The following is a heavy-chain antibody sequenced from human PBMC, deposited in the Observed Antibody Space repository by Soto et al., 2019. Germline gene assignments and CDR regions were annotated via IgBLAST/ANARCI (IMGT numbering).Heavy chain of an antibody. CDR1: GGSFSGYY. CDR3: ARCPYYCSGGSCYSRLDDAFDI. Sequence: QVQLQQWGAGLLKPSETLSLTCAVYGGSFSGYYWSWIRQPPGKGLEWIGEINHSGSTNYNPSLKXXXTISVDTSKNXCSEKXXSVTAADTAVYYCARCPYYCSGGSCYSRLDDAFDIWGQGTMVTVSS. CDR2: INHSGST. V-gene: IGHV4-34*01. D-gene: IGHD2-15*01. J-gene: IGHJ3*02.